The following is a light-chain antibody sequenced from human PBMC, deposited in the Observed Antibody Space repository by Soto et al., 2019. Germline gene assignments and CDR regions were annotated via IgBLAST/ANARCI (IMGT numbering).Light chain of an antibody. V-gene: IGKV1-5*03. CDR2: KAS. CDR1: QSISTW. CDR3: QQYNTYSWT. J-gene: IGKJ1*01. Sequence: DIQMTQSPSTLSASVGDRVTITCRASQSISTWLAWYQQKAGKDPPLLIYKASRLESGVPSRFSGSVSGTEFALTISSLQPADFATYYCQQYNTYSWTFGQGTKVDIK.